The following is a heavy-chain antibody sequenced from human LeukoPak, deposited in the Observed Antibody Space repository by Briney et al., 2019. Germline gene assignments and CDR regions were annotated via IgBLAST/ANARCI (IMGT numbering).Heavy chain of an antibody. J-gene: IGHJ4*02. CDR3: ASGIAAEESVAIDS. V-gene: IGHV3-74*01. D-gene: IGHD6-13*01. Sequence: PGGSLRLSCAASGFTFSSYWMHWVRQAPGKGLVWVSRINNDGSSSSYADSVKGRFTISRDNAKNTLYLQMNSLTADDTALYYCASGIAAEESVAIDSWGQGTLVTVSS. CDR2: INNDGSSS. CDR1: GFTFSSYW.